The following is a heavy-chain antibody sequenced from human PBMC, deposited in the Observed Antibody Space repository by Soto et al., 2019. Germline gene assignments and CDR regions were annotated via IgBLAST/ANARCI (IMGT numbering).Heavy chain of an antibody. CDR2: IYYSGST. D-gene: IGHD2-21*02. J-gene: IGHJ4*02. CDR1: GGSISSSSYY. CDR3: ARHNCGGDCYSGLYFDY. Sequence: QLQLQESGPGLVKPSETLSLTCTVSGGSISSSSYYWGWIRQPPGKGLEWIGSIYYSGSTYYNPSRKSRVTISVDTSKNQFSLKLSSVTAADTAVYYCARHNCGGDCYSGLYFDYWGQGTLVTVSS. V-gene: IGHV4-39*01.